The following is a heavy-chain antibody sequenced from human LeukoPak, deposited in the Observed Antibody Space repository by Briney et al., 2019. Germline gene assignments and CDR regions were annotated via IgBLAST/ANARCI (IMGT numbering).Heavy chain of an antibody. D-gene: IGHD6-13*01. CDR3: ARGAYSSSWGRLWDI. J-gene: IGHJ3*02. V-gene: IGHV1-2*02. CDR2: INPNSGGT. CDR1: GYTFTGYY. Sequence: ASVKVSCKASGYTFTGYYMHWVRQAPGQGLEWMGSINPNSGGTNYAQKFQGRVTMTRDTSISTAYMELSRLRSDDTAVYYCARGAYSSSWGRLWDIWGQGTMVTVSS.